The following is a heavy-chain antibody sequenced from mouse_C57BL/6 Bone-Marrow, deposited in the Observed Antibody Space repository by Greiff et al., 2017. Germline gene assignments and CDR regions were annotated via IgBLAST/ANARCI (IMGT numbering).Heavy chain of an antibody. CDR3: ASYCFCSSPGFAY. CDR2: INPNYGTT. CDR1: GYSFTDYN. D-gene: IGHD1-1*01. J-gene: IGHJ3*01. Sequence: EVQRVESGPELVKPGASVKISCKASGYSFTDYNMNWVKQSNGKSLEWIGVINPNYGTTSYNPKFKCKATLTVDQSSSPAYMQLNSLTSEDTAVYSCASYCFCSSPGFAYWGQGPLVTVSA. V-gene: IGHV1-39*01.